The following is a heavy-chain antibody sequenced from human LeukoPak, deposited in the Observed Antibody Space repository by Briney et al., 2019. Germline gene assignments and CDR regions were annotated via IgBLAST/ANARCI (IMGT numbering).Heavy chain of an antibody. D-gene: IGHD5-24*01. V-gene: IGHV4-34*01. CDR1: GGSFSGYY. CDR2: INHSGSA. J-gene: IGHJ4*02. Sequence: SETLSLTCAVYGGSFSGYYWSWIRQPPGKGLEWIGEINHSGSANYNPSLKSRVTISVDTSKNHFSLNLRSVTAADTAVYYCARRSYNSPFRYWGQGTPVTVSS. CDR3: ARRSYNSPFRY.